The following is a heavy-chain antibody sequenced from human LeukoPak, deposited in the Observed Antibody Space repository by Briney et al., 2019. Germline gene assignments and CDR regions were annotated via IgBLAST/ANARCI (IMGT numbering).Heavy chain of an antibody. Sequence: EASVKVSCKASGYTFTGYYMHWVRQAPGQGLEWMGWINPNSGDTKYSQKFQGRVTMTRDTSISTAYMELSRLRSDDTAVYYCATQRGSYLWGTDFDYWGQGTLVTVSS. V-gene: IGHV1-2*02. CDR3: ATQRGSYLWGTDFDY. CDR2: INPNSGDT. J-gene: IGHJ4*02. D-gene: IGHD3-16*01. CDR1: GYTFTGYY.